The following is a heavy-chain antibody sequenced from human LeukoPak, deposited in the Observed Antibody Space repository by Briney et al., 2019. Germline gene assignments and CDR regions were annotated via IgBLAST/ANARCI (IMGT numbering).Heavy chain of an antibody. CDR2: IKQDGSEK. V-gene: IGHV3-7*01. CDR1: GFTFSSYW. Sequence: GGSLRLSCAASGFTFSSYWMSWVRQAPGKGLEWVANIKQDGSEKYYVDSVKGRFTISRDNAKNSLYLQMNSLRAEDTAVYYCALANWGSPIDYWGQGTLVTVSS. J-gene: IGHJ4*02. CDR3: ALANWGSPIDY. D-gene: IGHD7-27*01.